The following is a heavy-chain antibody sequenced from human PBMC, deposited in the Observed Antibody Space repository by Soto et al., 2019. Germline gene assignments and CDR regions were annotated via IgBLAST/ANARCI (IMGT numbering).Heavy chain of an antibody. V-gene: IGHV3-23*01. J-gene: IGHJ6*03. D-gene: IGHD2-15*01. CDR2: SSATGAGT. CDR3: AKDRRAGRNSAYYFDV. Sequence: PGRTMRLPCAPSPFKFSDYAMSWVRQDQRKWMELFSLSSATGAGTDYAVSWKGRFIISRDNSHNTLYLQVHSLTAEDTAVYYCAKDRRAGRNSAYYFDVWG. CDR1: PFKFSDYA.